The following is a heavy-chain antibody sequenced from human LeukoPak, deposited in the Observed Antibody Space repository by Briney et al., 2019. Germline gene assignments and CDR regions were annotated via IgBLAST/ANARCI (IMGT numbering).Heavy chain of an antibody. Sequence: KPSETLALTFTVSGGSISSYYWSWIRQPPGKGLEWIGTTYDSGSTNYNPSLKSRVTISVDTSKNQCSLKLSSVTAADTDVYYCARQSISGSSFSYFDYWGQGTLVNVSS. CDR2: TYDSGST. J-gene: IGHJ4*02. D-gene: IGHD3-22*01. V-gene: IGHV4-59*01. CDR3: ARQSISGSSFSYFDY. CDR1: GGSISSYY.